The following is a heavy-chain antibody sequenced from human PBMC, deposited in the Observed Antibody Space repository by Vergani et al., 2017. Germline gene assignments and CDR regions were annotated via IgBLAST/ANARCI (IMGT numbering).Heavy chain of an antibody. V-gene: IGHV3-33*06. CDR1: GFTFSSYG. J-gene: IGHJ4*02. D-gene: IGHD3-10*01. Sequence: QVQLVESGGGVVQPGRSLRLSCAASGFTFSSYGMHWVRQAPGKGLEWVAVIWYDGSNKYYADSVKGRFTISRDNSKNTLYLQMNSLRAEDTAVYYCAKGFGALSYWGQGTLVTVSS. CDR3: AKGFGALSY. CDR2: IWYDGSNK.